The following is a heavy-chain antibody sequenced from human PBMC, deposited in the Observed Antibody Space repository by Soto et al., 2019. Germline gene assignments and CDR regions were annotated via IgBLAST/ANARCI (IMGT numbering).Heavy chain of an antibody. CDR2: IWYDGSNK. J-gene: IGHJ6*03. Sequence: HPGGSLRLSCAASGFTLSSYGMHWVRQAPGKGLEWVAVIWYDGSNKYYADSVKGRFTISRDNSKNTLYLQMNSLRAEDTAVYYCARGRRPDQYYYYYYMDVWGKGTTVTVSS. CDR1: GFTLSSYG. V-gene: IGHV3-33*01. CDR3: ARGRRPDQYYYYYYMDV.